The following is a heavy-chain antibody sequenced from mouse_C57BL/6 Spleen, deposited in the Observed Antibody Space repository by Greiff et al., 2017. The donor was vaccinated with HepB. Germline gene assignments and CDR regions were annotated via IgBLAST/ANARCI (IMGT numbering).Heavy chain of an antibody. D-gene: IGHD2-4*01. CDR2: ISYSGST. Sequence: EVKLMESGPGMVKPSQSLSLTCTVTGYSITSGYDWHWIRHFPGNKLEWMGYISYSGSTNYNPSLKSRISITHDTSKNHFFLKLNSVTTEDTATYYCARASTMITTGYYFDYWGQGTTLTVSS. CDR3: ARASTMITTGYYFDY. V-gene: IGHV3-1*01. J-gene: IGHJ2*01. CDR1: GYSITSGYD.